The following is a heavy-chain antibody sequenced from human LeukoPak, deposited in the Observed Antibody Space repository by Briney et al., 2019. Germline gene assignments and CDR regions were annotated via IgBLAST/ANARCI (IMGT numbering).Heavy chain of an antibody. CDR1: GFTFSCYS. J-gene: IGHJ4*02. D-gene: IGHD1-26*01. Sequence: VGSLRLSCAASGFTFSCYSTSSVCPAPGERVGWGANKKLVGSEKYYVGSVKGGFTISRGNAKNSLYLQMNSLRAEGTAVYYCARDPLETGVGATADYWGQGTLVTVSS. CDR3: ARDPLETGVGATADY. V-gene: IGHV3-7*01. CDR2: KKLVGSEK.